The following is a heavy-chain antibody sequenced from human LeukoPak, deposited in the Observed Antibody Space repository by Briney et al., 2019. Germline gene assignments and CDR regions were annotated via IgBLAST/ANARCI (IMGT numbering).Heavy chain of an antibody. CDR1: GLPFSSYP. J-gene: IGHJ4*02. D-gene: IGHD2-8*01. V-gene: IGHV3-23*01. Sequence: SGESLTLPCALPGLPFSSYPMIWARAARGGGVESVSALCGWGGRTQYAHSARGRFTISRDNSKNTLYLQMNSLRAENTAVYYCAKYGCTNGVFYLIDYWGQGTLVTVSS. CDR3: AKYGCTNGVFYLIDY. CDR2: LCGWGGRT.